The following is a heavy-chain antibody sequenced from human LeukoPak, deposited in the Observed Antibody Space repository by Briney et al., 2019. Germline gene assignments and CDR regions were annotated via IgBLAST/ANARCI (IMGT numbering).Heavy chain of an antibody. Sequence: QPGGSLRLSCAASGFTFSSYGMSWVRQAPGKGLEWVSAISGSGGSTYYADSVKGRFTISRDNSKNTLYLQMNSLRAEDTAVYYCAKGPTFATNYYYYYYMDVWGKGTTVTISS. D-gene: IGHD1-1*01. J-gene: IGHJ6*03. CDR2: ISGSGGST. V-gene: IGHV3-23*01. CDR3: AKGPTFATNYYYYYYMDV. CDR1: GFTFSSYG.